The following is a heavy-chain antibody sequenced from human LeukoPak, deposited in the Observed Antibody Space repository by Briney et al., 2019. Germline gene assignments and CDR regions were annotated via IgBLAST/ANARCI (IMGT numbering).Heavy chain of an antibody. D-gene: IGHD2-15*01. V-gene: IGHV4-34*01. Sequence: SSETLSLTCAVYGGSFSGYYWSWIRQPPGKGLEWIGEINHSGSTNYNPSLKSRVTISVDTSKNQFSLKLSSVTAADTAVYYCARGFCSGGSCYRRAPIDYWGQGTLVTVSS. CDR1: GGSFSGYY. CDR2: INHSGST. J-gene: IGHJ4*02. CDR3: ARGFCSGGSCYRRAPIDY.